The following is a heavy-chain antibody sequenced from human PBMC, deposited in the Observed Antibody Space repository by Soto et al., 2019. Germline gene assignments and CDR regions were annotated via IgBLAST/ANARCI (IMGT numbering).Heavy chain of an antibody. D-gene: IGHD3-10*01. V-gene: IGHV3-74*01. CDR1: GFTFSSYW. CDR2: INSDGSST. J-gene: IGHJ6*02. Sequence: GGSLRLSCAASGFTFSSYWMHWVRQAPGKGLVWVSRINSDGSSTSYVDSVKGRFTISRDNAKNSLYLQMNSLRAEDTAVYYCASQSLWFGELLYYYYYGMDVWGQGTTVTVSS. CDR3: ASQSLWFGELLYYYYYGMDV.